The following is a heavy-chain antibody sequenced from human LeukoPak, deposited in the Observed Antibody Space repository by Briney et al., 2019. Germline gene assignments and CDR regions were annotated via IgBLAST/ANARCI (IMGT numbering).Heavy chain of an antibody. V-gene: IGHV3-30-3*01. D-gene: IGHD6-19*01. CDR3: ARRPHGDSSGWSMDY. J-gene: IGHJ4*02. CDR1: GFTFSAYA. Sequence: QPGGSLRLSCAASGFTFSAYAIHWVRQAPGKGLEWVAVISYDGSNKYYADPVKGRFTISRDNSKNTLYLQMNSLRAEDTAVYYCARRPHGDSSGWSMDYWGQGTLVTVSS. CDR2: ISYDGSNK.